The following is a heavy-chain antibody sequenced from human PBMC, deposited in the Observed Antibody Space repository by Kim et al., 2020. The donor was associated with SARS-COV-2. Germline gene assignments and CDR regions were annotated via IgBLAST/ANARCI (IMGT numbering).Heavy chain of an antibody. Sequence: ASVKVSCKASGYTFTSYALHWVRQAPGQRLEWMGWINAGNGITTYSQKFQGRVTITRDTSASTAYMELSSLRFEDTAVYYCARAVGEGWGGDYWGQGTLVTVSS. V-gene: IGHV1-3*01. J-gene: IGHJ4*02. D-gene: IGHD1-26*01. CDR1: GYTFTSYA. CDR2: INAGNGIT. CDR3: ARAVGEGWGGDY.